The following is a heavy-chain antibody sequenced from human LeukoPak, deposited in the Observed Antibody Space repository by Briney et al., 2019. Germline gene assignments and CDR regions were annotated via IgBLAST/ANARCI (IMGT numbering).Heavy chain of an antibody. Sequence: PSETLSLTCTVSGGSISTSTYYWAWIRQPPGKGLEWIGSISYSGSTYNNPSLKSRVTISVDTSKDQFSLKLSSVTAPDTAVYYCARRVYSGSYNWYFDLWGRGTLVTVSS. J-gene: IGHJ2*01. CDR2: ISYSGST. CDR1: GGSISTSTYY. D-gene: IGHD1-26*01. CDR3: ARRVYSGSYNWYFDL. V-gene: IGHV4-39*01.